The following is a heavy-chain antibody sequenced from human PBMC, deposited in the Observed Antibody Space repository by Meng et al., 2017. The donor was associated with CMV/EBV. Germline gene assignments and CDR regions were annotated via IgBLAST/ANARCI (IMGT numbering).Heavy chain of an antibody. D-gene: IGHD2-2*01. CDR2: ISSSGSTI. V-gene: IGHV3-48*03. CDR3: ARDGPIVVVRGHYGMDV. J-gene: IGHJ6*02. Sequence: GESLKISCAASGFTFSSYEMNWVRRAPGKGLEWVSYISSSGSTIYYADSVKGRFTISRDNAKNSLYLQMNSLRAEDTAVYYCARDGPIVVVRGHYGMDVWGQGTTVTVSS. CDR1: GFTFSSYE.